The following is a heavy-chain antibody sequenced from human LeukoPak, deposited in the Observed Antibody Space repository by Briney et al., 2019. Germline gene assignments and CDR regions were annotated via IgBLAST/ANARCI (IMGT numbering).Heavy chain of an antibody. CDR2: INPNTGVT. CDR1: GYTFTDPY. D-gene: IGHD7-27*01. CDR3: ARAKNWGYDF. V-gene: IGHV1-2*02. J-gene: IGHJ4*02. Sequence: ASVKVSCKTSGYTFTDPYIHWVRQAPGQGFEWMGWINPNTGVTNYGQKFQGRVTMTRDTSIRTAYMEMSRLRFDDTAVYYCARAKNWGYDFWGLGTLVTVSS.